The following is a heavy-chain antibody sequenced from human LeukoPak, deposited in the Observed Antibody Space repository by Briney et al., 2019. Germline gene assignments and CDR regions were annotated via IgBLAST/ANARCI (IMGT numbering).Heavy chain of an antibody. J-gene: IGHJ4*02. CDR2: IYHSGST. CDR3: AGGNYYDSSGYYYPFDY. D-gene: IGHD3-22*01. CDR1: GYSISSGYY. Sequence: KPSETLSLTCTVSGYSISSGYYWGWIRQPPGKGLEWIGSIYHSGSTYYNPSLKSRVTISVDTSKNQFSLKLSSVTAADTAVYYCAGGNYYDSSGYYYPFDYWGQGTLVTVSS. V-gene: IGHV4-38-2*02.